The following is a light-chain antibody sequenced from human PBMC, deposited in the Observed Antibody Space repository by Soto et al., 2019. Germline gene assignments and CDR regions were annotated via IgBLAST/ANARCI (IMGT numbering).Light chain of an antibody. J-gene: IGKJ1*01. Sequence: EVVMTQSGSTLSVSPVERCTRSCIASQSVSSNLAWYQQKPGQAPRLLIYGASTRAAGIPARFSASGSGTDFTLTISDVQPEDFALYYCHQRQSWPRTFGQGTKVAIK. V-gene: IGKV3D-15*01. CDR3: HQRQSWPRT. CDR2: GAS. CDR1: QSVSSN.